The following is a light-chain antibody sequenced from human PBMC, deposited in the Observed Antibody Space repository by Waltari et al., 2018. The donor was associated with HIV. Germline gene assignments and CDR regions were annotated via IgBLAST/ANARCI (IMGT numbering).Light chain of an antibody. Sequence: QSALTQPPSASGFPGQSVAIFCTGSSNDIGTYNFVSWYQHHPGKAPKLLIYDVTRRPPGIPDRFSGTKSGYTASLTVSDLQVEDEADYYCVSYTEKDTFLLFGGGTKLAV. CDR3: VSYTEKDTFLL. J-gene: IGLJ2*01. V-gene: IGLV2-8*01. CDR1: SNDIGTYNF. CDR2: DVT.